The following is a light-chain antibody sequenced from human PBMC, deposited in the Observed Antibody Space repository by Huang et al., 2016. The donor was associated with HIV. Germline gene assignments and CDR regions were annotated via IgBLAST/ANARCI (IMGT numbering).Light chain of an antibody. CDR3: QQYGSSPYT. V-gene: IGKV3D-20*01. J-gene: IGKJ2*01. CDR2: GVS. CDR1: QSVNSNY. Sequence: EIVLTQSPATLSLSPGERATLSCGASQSVNSNYLAWYQQRPGLAPRLLMYGVSDRATGISDRFNGSGSGTDFTLTISRLEPEDFAVYYCQQYGSSPYTFGQGTRLEIK.